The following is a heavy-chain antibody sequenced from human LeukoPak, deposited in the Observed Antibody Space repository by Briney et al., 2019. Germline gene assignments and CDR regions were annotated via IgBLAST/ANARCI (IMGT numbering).Heavy chain of an antibody. V-gene: IGHV4-4*07. CDR1: GGSISSYY. Sequence: SETLSLTCTVSGGSISSYYWSWIRQPAGKGLEWIGRIYTSGSTYYNPSLKSRVTISVDTSKNQFSLKLSSVTAADTAVYYCARGASYSRVLMYNWFDPWGQGTLVTVSS. CDR2: IYTSGST. CDR3: ARGASYSRVLMYNWFDP. D-gene: IGHD2-8*01. J-gene: IGHJ5*02.